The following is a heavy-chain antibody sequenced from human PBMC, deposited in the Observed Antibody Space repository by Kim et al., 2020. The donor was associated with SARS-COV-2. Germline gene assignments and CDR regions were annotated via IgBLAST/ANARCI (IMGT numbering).Heavy chain of an antibody. D-gene: IGHD3-16*01. CDR3: AKPFVAESWGGFGY. Sequence: ADSVKGRLPISRDKSKNTLSLQMNSLRAEDTAIYYCAKPFVAESWGGFGYWGQGTLVTVSS. J-gene: IGHJ4*02. V-gene: IGHV3-23*01.